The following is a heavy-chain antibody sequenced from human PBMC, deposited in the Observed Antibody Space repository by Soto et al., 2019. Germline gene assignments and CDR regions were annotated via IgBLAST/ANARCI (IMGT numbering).Heavy chain of an antibody. J-gene: IGHJ4*02. CDR2: IYYSGST. Sequence: SETLSLTCTVSGGSISSGGYYWSWIRQHPGKGLEWIGYIYYSGSTYYNPSLKSRVTISVDTSKNQFSLKLSSVTAADTAVYYCARQLDSSGPYYFDYCGQGTLVTVSS. D-gene: IGHD3-22*01. CDR1: GGSISSGGYY. V-gene: IGHV4-31*03. CDR3: ARQLDSSGPYYFDY.